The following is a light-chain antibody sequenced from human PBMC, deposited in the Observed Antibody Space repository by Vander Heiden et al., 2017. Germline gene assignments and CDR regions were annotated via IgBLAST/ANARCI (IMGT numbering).Light chain of an antibody. Sequence: QSVLTQPPSVSGAPGQRVTISCTGSSSNIGAGYDVHWYQQLPGTAPKPLIYGNSNRPSGVPDRFSGSKSGTSASLAITGLQAEDEADYYCQSYDSSLRGVFGGGTNLTVL. V-gene: IGLV1-40*01. CDR3: QSYDSSLRGV. CDR2: GNS. CDR1: SSNIGAGYD. J-gene: IGLJ3*02.